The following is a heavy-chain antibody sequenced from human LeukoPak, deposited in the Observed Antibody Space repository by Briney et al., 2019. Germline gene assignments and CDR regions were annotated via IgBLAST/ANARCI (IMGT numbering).Heavy chain of an antibody. J-gene: IGHJ4*02. CDR3: ARDLILADSSGSSAHDY. CDR2: ISDNSRYI. CDR1: GFTFSTYN. Sequence: GGSLRLSCAASGFTFSTYNMNWVRQAPGKGLEWVSSISDNSRYIYYADSVKGRFTISRDNAKNSLYLQMNSLRDEDTAVYYCARDLILADSSGSSAHDYWGQGTLVTVSS. D-gene: IGHD2-15*01. V-gene: IGHV3-21*01.